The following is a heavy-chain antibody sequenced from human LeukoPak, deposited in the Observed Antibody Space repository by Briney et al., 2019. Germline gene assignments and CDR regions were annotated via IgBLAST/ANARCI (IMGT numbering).Heavy chain of an antibody. CDR3: ARLEGITATMGD. CDR2: MKPEGGTT. D-gene: IGHD5-12*01. J-gene: IGHJ4*02. Sequence: ASVKVSCKTSGYTFTTYYVDWVRQAPGQGLDWMGVMKPEGGTTIYAQKFQGRVTLTRDTSTSTVYMDLTSLRSEDTAVYYCARLEGITATMGDWGQGTLATVSS. V-gene: IGHV1-46*01. CDR1: GYTFTTYY.